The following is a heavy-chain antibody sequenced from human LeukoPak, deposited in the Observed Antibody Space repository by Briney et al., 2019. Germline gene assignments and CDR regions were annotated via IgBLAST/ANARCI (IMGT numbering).Heavy chain of an antibody. CDR3: ARGPSIAEQLDS. D-gene: IGHD6-13*01. CDR2: ISSSSSYI. J-gene: IGHJ4*02. CDR1: GFTFSSNS. V-gene: IGHV3-21*01. Sequence: GGSLRLSCAASGFTFSSNSMNWVRKAPGKGLGWVSSISSSSSYIYYADSVNGRFTISRDNAKNSLYLQMNSLRAEDTAVYYCARGPSIAEQLDSWGQGTLVTDSS.